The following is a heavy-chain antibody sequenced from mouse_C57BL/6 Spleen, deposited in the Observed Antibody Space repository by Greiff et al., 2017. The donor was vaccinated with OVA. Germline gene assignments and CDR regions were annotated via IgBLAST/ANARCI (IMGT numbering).Heavy chain of an antibody. D-gene: IGHD4-1*01. V-gene: IGHV1-4*01. CDR2: INPSSGYT. CDR1: GYTFTSYT. Sequence: QVQLQQSGAELARPGASVKMSCKASGYTFTSYTMHWVKQRPGQGLEWIGYINPSSGYTKYNQKFKDKATLTADKSSSTAYMQLSSLTSEDSAVYYCARGYWDSYYFDYWGQGTTLTVSS. CDR3: ARGYWDSYYFDY. J-gene: IGHJ2*01.